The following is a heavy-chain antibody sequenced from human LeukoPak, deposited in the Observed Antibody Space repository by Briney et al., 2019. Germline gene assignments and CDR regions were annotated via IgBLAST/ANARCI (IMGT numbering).Heavy chain of an antibody. J-gene: IGHJ4*02. CDR1: GFTFRSYW. Sequence: TGGSLRLSCAASGFTFRSYWMSWVRQAPGKGLEWVANINQGGSVKYYVDSVKGRFTISRDDAKNSLYVQMNSLRDEDTAVYCCARVGYSGWYPEYWGQGSLVTVSS. D-gene: IGHD6-19*01. CDR3: ARVGYSGWYPEY. CDR2: INQGGSVK. V-gene: IGHV3-7*01.